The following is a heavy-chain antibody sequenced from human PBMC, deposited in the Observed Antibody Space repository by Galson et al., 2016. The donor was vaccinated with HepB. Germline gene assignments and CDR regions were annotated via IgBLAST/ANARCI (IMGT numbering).Heavy chain of an antibody. Sequence: SLRLSCAASGFTVSSNYMTWVRQAPGKGLEYVSVIYSGGTTYYADSVKGRFTISRDNSKNTLFLQMNTPRAEDTAVYYCARGVYGDHGWFDYWGQGTLVTVSS. CDR1: GFTVSSNY. J-gene: IGHJ4*02. CDR2: IYSGGTT. D-gene: IGHD4-17*01. CDR3: ARGVYGDHGWFDY. V-gene: IGHV3-66*02.